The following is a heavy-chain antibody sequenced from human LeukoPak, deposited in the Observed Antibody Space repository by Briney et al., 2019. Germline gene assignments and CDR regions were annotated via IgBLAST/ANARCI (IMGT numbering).Heavy chain of an antibody. J-gene: IGHJ5*02. CDR1: GYTFTGYY. D-gene: IGHD2-2*01. V-gene: IGHV1-2*02. CDR2: INPNSGGT. Sequence: GASVKVSCKASGYTFTGYYMHWVRQAPGQGLEWMGWINPNSGGTNYAQEFQGRVTMTRDTSISTAYMELSRLRSDDTAVYYCAREREGCSSTSCFNWFDPWGQGTLVTVSS. CDR3: AREREGCSSTSCFNWFDP.